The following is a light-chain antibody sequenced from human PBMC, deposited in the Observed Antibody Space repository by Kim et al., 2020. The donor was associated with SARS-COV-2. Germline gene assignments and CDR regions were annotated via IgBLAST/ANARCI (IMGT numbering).Light chain of an antibody. Sequence: VTPRERVTLTCRASQSIGNSLHWYQQKPNQPPKLLIKDASQSFSGDPSRFSGSGSGTDFTLTINSLEPEDVATYYCHQSTFLPHTCGQGTKLEI. CDR1: QSIGNS. J-gene: IGKJ2*01. V-gene: IGKV6-21*01. CDR3: HQSTFLPHT. CDR2: DAS.